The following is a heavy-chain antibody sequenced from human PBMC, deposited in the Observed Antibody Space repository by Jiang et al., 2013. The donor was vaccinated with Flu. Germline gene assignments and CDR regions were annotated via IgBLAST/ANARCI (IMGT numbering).Heavy chain of an antibody. CDR3: ARVGYYYDDSGYLHYFDY. CDR1: GYSFTNSW. Sequence: PGESLRISCKGSGYSFTNSWISWVRQMPGKGLEWMGRIDPSDSYINYSPSFQGHVTISADKSISTAYLQWNSLKASDTAMYFCARVGYYYDDSGYLHYFDYWGQGTLVTVSS. D-gene: IGHD3-22*01. J-gene: IGHJ4*02. V-gene: IGHV5-10-1*01. CDR2: IDPSDSYI.